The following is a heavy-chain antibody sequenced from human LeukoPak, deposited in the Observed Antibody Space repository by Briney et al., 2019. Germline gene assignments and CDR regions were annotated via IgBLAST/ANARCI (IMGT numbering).Heavy chain of an antibody. Sequence: QPGRSLRLSCAASGFTFSSYGMHWVRQAPGKGLERVAVISYDGSNKYYADSVKGRFTISRDNSKITLYLQMNSLRAEDTAVYYCAKDILAYCGGDCYSDYWGQGTLVTVSS. V-gene: IGHV3-30*18. D-gene: IGHD2-21*02. CDR1: GFTFSSYG. CDR3: AKDILAYCGGDCYSDY. J-gene: IGHJ4*02. CDR2: ISYDGSNK.